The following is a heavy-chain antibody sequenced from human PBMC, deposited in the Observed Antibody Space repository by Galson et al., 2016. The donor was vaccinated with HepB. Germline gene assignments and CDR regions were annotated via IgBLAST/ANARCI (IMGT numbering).Heavy chain of an antibody. CDR1: ELSFSANA. CDR2: IAYDGSTE. D-gene: IGHD3-10*01. J-gene: IGHJ4*02. V-gene: IGHV3-30-3*01. CDR3: ARQVYGLGTYYTAPLDY. Sequence: SLRLSCAASELSFSANAMHWVRQAPGKGLEWVAVIAYDGSTEYYGDFAKGRFTISRDNSKNTLYLQMNNLRTEDKGIYRCARQVYGLGTYYTAPLDYWGQGTLVTVSS.